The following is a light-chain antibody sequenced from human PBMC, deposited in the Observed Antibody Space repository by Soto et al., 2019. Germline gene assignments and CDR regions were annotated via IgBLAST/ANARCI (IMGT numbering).Light chain of an antibody. Sequence: QSVLTQPPSASGTPGQRVTISCSGSSSNIGSNTVNWYQQLPGTAPKLLNYNNNQRPSGVPDRFSGSKSGTSASLAISRIQSEDEADYYCAAWDDSLNGYVFGTGTKVTVL. CDR2: NNN. CDR3: AAWDDSLNGYV. J-gene: IGLJ1*01. CDR1: SSNIGSNT. V-gene: IGLV1-44*01.